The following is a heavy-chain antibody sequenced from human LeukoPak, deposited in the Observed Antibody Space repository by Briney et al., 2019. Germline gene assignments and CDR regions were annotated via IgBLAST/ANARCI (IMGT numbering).Heavy chain of an antibody. V-gene: IGHV4-39*01. CDR1: GGSISSSSYY. CDR2: IYYSGST. J-gene: IGHJ6*02. Sequence: SETLSLTCTVSGGSISSSSYYWGWIRQPPGKGLEWIGSIYYSGSTYYNPSLKSRVTISVDTSKDQFSLKLSSVTAADTAVYYCARQGTVTTYYYYYYGMDVWGQGTTVTVSS. CDR3: ARQGTVTTYYYYYYGMDV. D-gene: IGHD4-17*01.